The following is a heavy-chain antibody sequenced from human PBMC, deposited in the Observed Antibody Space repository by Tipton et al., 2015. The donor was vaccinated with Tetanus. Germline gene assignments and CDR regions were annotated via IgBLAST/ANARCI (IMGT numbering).Heavy chain of an antibody. CDR1: GGSFSGYY. Sequence: TLSLTCAVYGGSFSGYYWSWIRQPPGKGLEWIGEINHSGSTNYNPSLKSRVTISVDTSKNQFSLKLSSVTAADTAVYHCARARTRGSGSYQYYYYYGMDVWGQGTTVTVSS. CDR3: ARARTRGSGSYQYYYYYGMDV. CDR2: INHSGST. J-gene: IGHJ6*02. V-gene: IGHV4-34*01. D-gene: IGHD3-10*01.